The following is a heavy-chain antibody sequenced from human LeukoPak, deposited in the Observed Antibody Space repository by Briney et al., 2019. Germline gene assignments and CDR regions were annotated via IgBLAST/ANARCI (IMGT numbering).Heavy chain of an antibody. D-gene: IGHD6-13*01. CDR1: GYSFTSYW. V-gene: IGHV5-51*01. CDR2: IYPCDSDT. CDR3: ARGRGSSWYFDY. Sequence: GESLKISCKGSGYSFTSYWIGWVRPIPGNGLEWVGIIYPCDSDTRYSPSFHGQVTISADKSISTAYLQWSSLKASDTAMYYCARGRGSSWYFDYWGQGTLVTVSS. J-gene: IGHJ4*02.